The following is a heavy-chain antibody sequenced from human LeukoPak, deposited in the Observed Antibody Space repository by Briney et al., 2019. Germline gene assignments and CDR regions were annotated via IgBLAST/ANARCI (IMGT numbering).Heavy chain of an antibody. CDR1: EFIFSNFA. J-gene: IGHJ4*02. V-gene: IGHV3-33*06. CDR2: IWHDGSNE. Sequence: GGSLRLSCVASEFIFSNFAMSWVRQAPGKGLEWVAVIWHDGSNEYYADSVRGRFTISRDNSKNTLYLQMSSLRAEDTAVYYCAKDFKSSGWYVLPYFDYWGQGTLVTVSS. CDR3: AKDFKSSGWYVLPYFDY. D-gene: IGHD6-19*01.